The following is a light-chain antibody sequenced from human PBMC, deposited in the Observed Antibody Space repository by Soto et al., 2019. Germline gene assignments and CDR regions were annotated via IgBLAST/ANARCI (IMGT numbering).Light chain of an antibody. V-gene: IGKV3-11*01. CDR2: DAS. CDR1: QTVGTY. J-gene: IGKJ1*01. Sequence: EIVLTQFPATLSLFPGETATLSCRASQTVGTYLAWYQQKPGQAPRLLISDASNRATGVPTRFSGSGSGTDFTLTISSLEPEDFAVYFCQQYNNWPRTFGQGTKVEIK. CDR3: QQYNNWPRT.